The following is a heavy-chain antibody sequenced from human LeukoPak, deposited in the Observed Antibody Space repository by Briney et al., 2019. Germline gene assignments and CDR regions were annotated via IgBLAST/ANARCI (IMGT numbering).Heavy chain of an antibody. V-gene: IGHV3-7*01. J-gene: IGHJ4*02. CDR3: AREGGGGFYNTSGYYYSYYFDY. D-gene: IGHD3-22*01. Sequence: GGSLRLSCAASGFTFSRFWMSWVRQAPGKGLEWVANIKEDGSEKKYIDSVKGRFTISRDNAKNSVYLQMNSLRAEDTAVYYCAREGGGGFYNTSGYYYSYYFDYWGQGTLVTVSS. CDR2: IKEDGSEK. CDR1: GFTFSRFW.